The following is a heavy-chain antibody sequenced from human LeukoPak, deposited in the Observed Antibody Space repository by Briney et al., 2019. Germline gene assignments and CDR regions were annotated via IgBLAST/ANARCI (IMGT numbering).Heavy chain of an antibody. CDR1: GYTFTSYD. CDR2: MNPNSGNT. Sequence: PGASVKVSCKASGYTFTSYDINWVRQATGQGLEWMGWMNPNSGNTGYAQKFQSRVTMTRDTSISTAYMELSSLRSEDSAVYFCARRADHYDSSCYQHWGQGTLVTVSS. CDR3: ARRADHYDSSCYQH. V-gene: IGHV1-8*01. J-gene: IGHJ4*02. D-gene: IGHD3-22*01.